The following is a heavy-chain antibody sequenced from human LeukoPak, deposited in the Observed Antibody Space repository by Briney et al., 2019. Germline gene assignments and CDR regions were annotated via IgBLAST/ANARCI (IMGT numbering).Heavy chain of an antibody. CDR2: IWYDGSNK. Sequence: PGGSLRLSCAASGFTFSSYGMHWVRQAPGKGLEWVAVIWYDGSNKYYADSVKGRFTISRDNSKNTLYLQMNSLRAEDTAVYYCARERYYYDRHDAFDIWGQGTMVTVSS. CDR3: ARERYYYDRHDAFDI. D-gene: IGHD3-22*01. CDR1: GFTFSSYG. V-gene: IGHV3-33*08. J-gene: IGHJ3*02.